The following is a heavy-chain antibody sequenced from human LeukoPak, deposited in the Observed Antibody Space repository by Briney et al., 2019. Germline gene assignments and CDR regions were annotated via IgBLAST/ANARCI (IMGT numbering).Heavy chain of an antibody. V-gene: IGHV1-8*01. CDR2: MNPNSGNT. D-gene: IGHD6-19*01. CDR3: ARDPRVALAGTDWFDP. J-gene: IGHJ5*02. Sequence: EASVKVSCKASGYTFTSYDINWVRQATGQGLEWMGWMNPNSGNTGYAQKFQGRVTMTRNTSISTAYMELSSLRSEDTVVYYCARDPRVALAGTDWFDPWGQGTLVTVSS. CDR1: GYTFTSYD.